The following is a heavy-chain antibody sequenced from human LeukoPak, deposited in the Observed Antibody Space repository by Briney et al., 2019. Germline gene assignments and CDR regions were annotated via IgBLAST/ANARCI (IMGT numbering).Heavy chain of an antibody. CDR3: AKKSLRYYMDV. CDR1: GFTFSKYW. Sequence: PGGSLRLSCAASGFTFSKYWMSWVRQAPGKGLEWVANIKKDGSEKYYADSVKGRFTISRDNTKNTLYMQMNSLRAGETAVYYCAKKSLRYYMDVWGKGTTVTVSS. CDR2: IKKDGSEK. J-gene: IGHJ6*03. V-gene: IGHV3-7*01.